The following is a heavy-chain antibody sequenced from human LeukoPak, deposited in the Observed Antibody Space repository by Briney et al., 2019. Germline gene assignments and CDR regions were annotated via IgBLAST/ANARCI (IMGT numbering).Heavy chain of an antibody. V-gene: IGHV1-24*01. CDR3: ATQSDYYDSSGYYLQH. Sequence: ASVKVSCKVSGYTLTELSMHWVRQAPGKGLEWMGGFDPEDGETIYAQKFQGRVTMTEDTSTDTAYMELSSLRSEDTAVYYCATQSDYYDSSGYYLQHWGQGTLVTVSS. J-gene: IGHJ1*01. D-gene: IGHD3-22*01. CDR2: FDPEDGET. CDR1: GYTLTELS.